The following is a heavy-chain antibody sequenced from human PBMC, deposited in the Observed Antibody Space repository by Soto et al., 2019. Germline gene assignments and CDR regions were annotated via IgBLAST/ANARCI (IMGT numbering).Heavy chain of an antibody. CDR2: INHSGST. V-gene: IGHV4-34*01. CDR1: GGSFSGYY. D-gene: IGHD5-12*01. CDR3: ARIVATMSGWFDP. J-gene: IGHJ5*02. Sequence: QVQLQQWGAGLLKPSETLSLTCAVYGGSFSGYYWSWIRQPPGKGLERIGEINHSGSTNYNPSLKSRVTISVDTSKNQFSLKLSSVTAADTAMYYCARIVATMSGWFDPWGQGTLVTVSS.